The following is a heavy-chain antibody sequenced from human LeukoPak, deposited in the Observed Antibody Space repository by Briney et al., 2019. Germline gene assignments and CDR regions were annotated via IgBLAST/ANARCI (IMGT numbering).Heavy chain of an antibody. D-gene: IGHD3-10*01. CDR1: GYSFSSFG. Sequence: ASVKVSCKASGYSFSSFGITRVRQAPGQGLEWMGWISRHNGNTDYAQRFRGRVTLTIDTSTTTADMEVRDLIPDDTAVYYCARHYLGSGSEDYWGQGTLVSVSS. CDR3: ARHYLGSGSEDY. J-gene: IGHJ4*02. CDR2: ISRHNGNT. V-gene: IGHV1-18*01.